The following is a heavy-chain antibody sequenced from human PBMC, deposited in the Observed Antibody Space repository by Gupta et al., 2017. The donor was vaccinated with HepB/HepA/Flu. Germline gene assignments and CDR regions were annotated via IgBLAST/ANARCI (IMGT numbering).Heavy chain of an antibody. CDR2: MFYDGAT. V-gene: IGHV4-39*01. Sequence: QLQLQESDPGLVKASETLSLTCSVSGGSITSSNYWWAWIRQPPGKGLEWIRSMFYDGATYYNPPLQSRPTISVDTSKNQFSLKLTSVTPADTAIYYCARPFGDHWGQGTLVTVPS. J-gene: IGHJ4*02. CDR1: GGSITSSNYW. D-gene: IGHD3-10*01. CDR3: ARPFGDH.